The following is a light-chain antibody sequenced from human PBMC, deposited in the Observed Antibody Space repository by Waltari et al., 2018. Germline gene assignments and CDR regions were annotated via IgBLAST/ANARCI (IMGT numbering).Light chain of an antibody. CDR2: DVS. V-gene: IGKV3-11*01. CDR3: QQCNKLPVT. CDR1: QSVGKY. J-gene: IGKJ4*02. Sequence: SCRASQSVGKYLAWYQQKPGQAPRLLLYDVSNRATDIPARFSGSGFATDFTLTMSDLKPEDIAVYYCQQCNKLPVTFGGGTTVEIK.